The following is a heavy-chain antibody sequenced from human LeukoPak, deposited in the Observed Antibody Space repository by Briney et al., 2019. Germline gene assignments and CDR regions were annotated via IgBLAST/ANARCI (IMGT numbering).Heavy chain of an antibody. Sequence: QTGESLRLSCGASGFTFSSYGMSWVRQAPGKGLEWVSAISGSGDITYYADSVKGRFTISRDNSKNTLFLQMNSLRAEDTAVYYCAKRTSGWYFDYWGQGTLVTVSS. D-gene: IGHD6-19*01. CDR1: GFTFSSYG. CDR3: AKRTSGWYFDY. V-gene: IGHV3-23*01. CDR2: ISGSGDIT. J-gene: IGHJ4*02.